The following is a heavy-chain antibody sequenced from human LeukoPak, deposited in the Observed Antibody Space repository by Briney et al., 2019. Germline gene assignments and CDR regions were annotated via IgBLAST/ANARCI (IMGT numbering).Heavy chain of an antibody. CDR2: INPSGGST. CDR3: ARGYYYDSSGYYHGPRIDP. J-gene: IGHJ5*02. CDR1: GYTFTSYY. V-gene: IGHV1-46*01. Sequence: ASVKVSCKASGYTFTSYYMHWVRQAPGQGLEWMGIINPSGGSTSYAQKFQGRVTMTRDTSTSTVYMELSSLRSEDTAVYYCARGYYYDSSGYYHGPRIDPWGQGTLVTVSS. D-gene: IGHD3-22*01.